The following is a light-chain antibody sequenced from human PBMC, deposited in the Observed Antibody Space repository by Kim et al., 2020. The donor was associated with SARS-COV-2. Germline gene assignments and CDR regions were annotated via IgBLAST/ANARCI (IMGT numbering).Light chain of an antibody. CDR2: DAS. CDR3: QQRSTWYT. CDR1: QSVSSY. V-gene: IGKV3-11*01. Sequence: LSSSPGESAPLSCRAGQSVSSYLAWYQHKPGQAPRLLSYDASNRATGIPARFSGSGSGTDFTLTISSLEPEDFAVYYCQQRSTWYTFGQGTKLEI. J-gene: IGKJ2*01.